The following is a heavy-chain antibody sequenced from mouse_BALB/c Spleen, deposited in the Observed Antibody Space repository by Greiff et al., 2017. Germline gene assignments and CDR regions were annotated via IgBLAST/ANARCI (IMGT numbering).Heavy chain of an antibody. J-gene: IGHJ1*01. V-gene: IGHV1-9*01. CDR3: ARKNYGNYEGYFDV. CDR2: ILPGSGST. CDR1: GYTFSSYW. D-gene: IGHD2-1*01. Sequence: QVQLQQSGAELMKPGASVKISCKATGYTFSSYWIEWVKQRPGHGLEWIGEILPGSGSTNYNEKFKGKATFTADTSSNTAYMQLSSLTSEDSAVYYCARKNYGNYEGYFDVWGAGTTVTVSS.